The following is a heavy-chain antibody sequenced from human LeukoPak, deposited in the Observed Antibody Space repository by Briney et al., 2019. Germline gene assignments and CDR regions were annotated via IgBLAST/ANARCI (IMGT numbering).Heavy chain of an antibody. CDR1: GGSISSGGYY. J-gene: IGHJ3*02. D-gene: IGHD3-22*01. CDR2: IYYSGST. Sequence: SQTLSLTCTVSGGSISSGGYYWSWIRQHPGTGLEWIGYIYYSGSTYYNPSLKSRVTISVDTSKNQFSLKLSSVTAADTAVYYCAGGKITMIVGSDAFDIWGQGTMVTVSS. CDR3: AGGKITMIVGSDAFDI. V-gene: IGHV4-31*03.